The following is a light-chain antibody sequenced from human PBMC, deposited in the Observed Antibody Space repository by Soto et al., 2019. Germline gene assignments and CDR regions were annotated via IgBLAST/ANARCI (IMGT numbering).Light chain of an antibody. V-gene: IGKV2-30*02. CDR2: KVS. J-gene: IGKJ1*01. CDR3: VQTIHGPWT. Sequence: DVVMTQSPLSLPVTLGQPASISCRSSQSLVHSDGNTYLNWFQQRPGQSPRRLIYKVSNRDYGGQERFSGSGSGTDFKLKISRVEGEDVGVYYCVQTIHGPWTFGQGTKVEMK. CDR1: QSLVHSDGNTY.